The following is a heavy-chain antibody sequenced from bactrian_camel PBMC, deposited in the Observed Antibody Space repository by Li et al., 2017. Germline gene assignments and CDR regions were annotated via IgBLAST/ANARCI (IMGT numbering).Heavy chain of an antibody. D-gene: IGHD7*01. Sequence: QLVESGGGSVQAGGSLRLSCVVSGYRITSGCVGWFRQVPGKEREGIAGIYTLRHSTYYRDSVKGRFTISPDNAKNTLYLAMDDLKPEDTAMYYCAVDLRISGGCAAHTPPVLGNRGQGTQVTVS. CDR2: IYTLRHST. J-gene: IGHJ4*01. CDR1: GYRITSGC. CDR3: AVDLRISGGCAAHTPPVLGN. V-gene: IGHV3-2*01.